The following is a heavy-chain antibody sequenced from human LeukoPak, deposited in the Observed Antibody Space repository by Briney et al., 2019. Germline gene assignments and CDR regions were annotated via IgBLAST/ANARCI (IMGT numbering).Heavy chain of an antibody. CDR2: IHPEGNEK. CDR1: GFSFTNFW. CDR3: ARGDAFSGDH. J-gene: IGHJ4*02. V-gene: IGHV3-7*04. Sequence: GGSLRLSCAVSGFSFTNFWMSWVRQAPGRGLEWVANIHPEGNEKYHVESVKGRFTISRDNTQNLLFLQMNGLRVEDTAVYYCARGDAFSGDHWGQGTLVTVSS.